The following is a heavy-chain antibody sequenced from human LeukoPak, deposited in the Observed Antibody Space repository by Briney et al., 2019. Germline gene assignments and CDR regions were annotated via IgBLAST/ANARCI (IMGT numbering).Heavy chain of an antibody. CDR3: AKDNSGYSDY. CDR2: IPYDGSNN. CDR1: GFTFSSYG. D-gene: IGHD3-22*01. V-gene: IGHV3-30*02. Sequence: GGSLRLSCAASGFTFSSYGMHWVRQATGKGLEWVAFIPYDGSNNYYADSVKGRFTISRDNSKNTLYLQMNSLRAEDTALYYCAKDNSGYSDYWGQGTLVTVSS. J-gene: IGHJ4*02.